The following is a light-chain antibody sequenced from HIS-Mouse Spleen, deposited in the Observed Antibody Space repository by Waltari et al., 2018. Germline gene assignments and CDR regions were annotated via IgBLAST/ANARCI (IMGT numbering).Light chain of an antibody. J-gene: IGKJ5*01. CDR2: DAS. Sequence: EIVLTQSPATLSLSPGERATLSCRASQSVSSYLAWYQQKPGQAPRLLIYDASNRATGIPARFSRSGSGTDFTLTISSLEPEDFAVYYCQQRSNWRITFGQGTRLEIK. CDR1: QSVSSY. V-gene: IGKV3-11*01. CDR3: QQRSNWRIT.